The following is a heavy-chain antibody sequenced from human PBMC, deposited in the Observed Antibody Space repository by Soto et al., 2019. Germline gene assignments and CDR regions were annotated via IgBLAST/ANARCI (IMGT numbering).Heavy chain of an antibody. CDR2: NLPLFNIS. J-gene: IGHJ2*01. D-gene: IGHD3-10*01. CDR3: ARRRLGYGSWYFDL. V-gene: IGHV1-69*01. CDR1: GGAFSSYA. Sequence: QVQLVQSGAEVKKPGSSVKVSCKASGGAFSSYAIGWVLQAPGQGLEWMGGNLPLFNISNYAQKFQGRVTITADETTSTAYMDLSNLTSEDTAVYYCARRRLGYGSWYFDLGGRGTLITFSS.